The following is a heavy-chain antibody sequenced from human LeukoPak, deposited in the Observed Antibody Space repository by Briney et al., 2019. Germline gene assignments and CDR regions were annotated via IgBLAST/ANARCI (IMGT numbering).Heavy chain of an antibody. J-gene: IGHJ4*02. Sequence: PSETLSLTCAVYGGSFSGYYWSWIRQPPGKGLEWIGEINHSGSTKYTPSLTSRVTISVDTSKNQFSLKLSSVTAADTAVYYCAKGFERNYDFWSGYYGDYWGQGTLVTVSS. D-gene: IGHD3-3*01. CDR1: GGSFSGYY. V-gene: IGHV4-34*01. CDR2: INHSGST. CDR3: AKGFERNYDFWSGYYGDY.